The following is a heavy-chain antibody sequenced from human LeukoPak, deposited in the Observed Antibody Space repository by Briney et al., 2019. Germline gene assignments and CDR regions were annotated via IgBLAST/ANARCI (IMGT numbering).Heavy chain of an antibody. D-gene: IGHD6-13*01. CDR3: ARETHIGSSCDY. V-gene: IGHV1-18*01. CDR1: GYTFTSYG. CDR2: ISAYNGKT. J-gene: IGHJ4*02. Sequence: ASVKVSCKASGYTFTSYGISWVRQAPGQGPEWRGWISAYNGKTNYAQKLQGRATMSTDTSTSTAYLELRSLRSDDTAVYYCARETHIGSSCDYWGQGTLVTVSS.